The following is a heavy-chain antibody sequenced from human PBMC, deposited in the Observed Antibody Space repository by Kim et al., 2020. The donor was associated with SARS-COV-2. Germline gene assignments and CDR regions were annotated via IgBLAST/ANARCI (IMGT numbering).Heavy chain of an antibody. J-gene: IGHJ4*02. CDR3: ARRGKYYYDSSGYYLDADFDY. V-gene: IGHV5-51*01. Sequence: GESLKISCKGSGYSFTSYWIGWVRQMPGKGLEWMGIIYPGDSDTRYSPSFQGQVTISADKSISTAYLQWSSLKASDTAMYYCARRGKYYYDSSGYYLDADFDYWGQGTLVTVSS. CDR2: IYPGDSDT. CDR1: GYSFTSYW. D-gene: IGHD3-22*01.